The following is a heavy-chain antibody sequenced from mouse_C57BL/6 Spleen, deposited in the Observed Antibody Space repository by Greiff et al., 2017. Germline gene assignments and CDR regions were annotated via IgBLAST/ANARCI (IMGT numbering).Heavy chain of an antibody. V-gene: IGHV1-22*01. J-gene: IGHJ3*01. CDR1: GYTFTDYN. D-gene: IGHD2-5*01. CDR2: INPNNGGT. CDR3: ARGNYSNSDWFAY. Sequence: EVHLVESGPELVKPGASVKMSCKASGYTFTDYNMHWVKQSHGKSLEWIGYINPNNGGTSYNQKFKGKATLTVNKSSSTAYMELRSLTSEESAVYYCARGNYSNSDWFAYWGQGTLVTVSA.